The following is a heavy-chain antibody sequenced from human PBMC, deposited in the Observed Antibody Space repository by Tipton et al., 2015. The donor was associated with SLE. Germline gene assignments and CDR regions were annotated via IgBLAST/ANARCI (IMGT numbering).Heavy chain of an antibody. J-gene: IGHJ3*02. Sequence: TLSLTCTVSGGSISSYYWSWIRQPPGKGLEWIGYIYYSGSTNYNPSLKSRVTISVDTSKNQFSLKLSSVTAADTAVYYCARQSVEYSSSSGAFDIWGQGTMVTVSS. CDR2: IYYSGST. V-gene: IGHV4-59*08. D-gene: IGHD6-6*01. CDR3: ARQSVEYSSSSGAFDI. CDR1: GGSISSYY.